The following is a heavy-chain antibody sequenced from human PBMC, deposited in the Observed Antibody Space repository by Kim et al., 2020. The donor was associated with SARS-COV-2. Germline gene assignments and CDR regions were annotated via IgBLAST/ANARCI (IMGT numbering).Heavy chain of an antibody. D-gene: IGHD3-16*02. V-gene: IGHV4-59*01. J-gene: IGHJ4*02. CDR2: IHYSGNT. CDR1: GGPISGYP. Sequence: ETLSLTCTVSGGPISGYPWSWIRQSPGRGLEWIGYIHYSGNTNYSPSLKSRDTISIDTSKNQFSLKLRSVTAADTAVYYCARGTYDYVWGSYRFVYWGQGTRVTVSS. CDR3: ARGTYDYVWGSYRFVY.